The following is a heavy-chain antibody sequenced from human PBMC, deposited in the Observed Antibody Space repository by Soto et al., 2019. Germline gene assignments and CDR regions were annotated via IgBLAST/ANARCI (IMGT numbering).Heavy chain of an antibody. CDR2: IYWDDDK. Sequence: QITLKESGPTLVKPTQTLTLTCTFSGFSLSTTGVGVGWIRQPPGKALEWLALIYWDDDKRYNPSLNSRLTTTKDTSKNQVVLAMTNMDPADTATFYCVQSRCGGDCLQSYSSHSYYGLDVWGQGTTVTVSS. V-gene: IGHV2-5*02. J-gene: IGHJ6*02. D-gene: IGHD2-21*02. CDR1: GFSLSTTGVG. CDR3: VQSRCGGDCLQSYSSHSYYGLDV.